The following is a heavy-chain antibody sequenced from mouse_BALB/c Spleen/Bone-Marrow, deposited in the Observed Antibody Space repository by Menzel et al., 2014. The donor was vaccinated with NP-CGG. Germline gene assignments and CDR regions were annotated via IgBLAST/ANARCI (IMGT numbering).Heavy chain of an antibody. CDR2: INPSSGYT. CDR1: GYTFTSYT. V-gene: IGHV1-4*01. Sequence: VQLQQSGAELARPGASVKMSCKASGYTFTSYTMHWVKQRPGQGLEWIGYINPSSGYTNYNQKFKDKATLTADKSSSTAYMQLSRLTSEDSAVYYCARGGEVRRRAVDYWGQGTPLTVSS. J-gene: IGHJ2*01. CDR3: ARGGEVRRRAVDY. D-gene: IGHD2-14*01.